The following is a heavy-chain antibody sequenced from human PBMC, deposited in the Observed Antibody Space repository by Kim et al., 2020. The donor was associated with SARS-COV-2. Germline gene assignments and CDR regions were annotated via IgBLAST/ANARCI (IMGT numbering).Heavy chain of an antibody. D-gene: IGHD3-22*01. J-gene: IGHJ4*02. CDR3: ARYYYDTSVWDY. Sequence: RYSQSLQSRLSITKDTSKNQVVLRMTNMDPVDTATYYCARYYYDTSVWDYWGQGTLVTVSS. V-gene: IGHV2-5*01.